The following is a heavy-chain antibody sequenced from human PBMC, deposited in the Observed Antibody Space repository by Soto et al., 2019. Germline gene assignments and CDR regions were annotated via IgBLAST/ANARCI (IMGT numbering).Heavy chain of an antibody. J-gene: IGHJ6*02. Sequence: GESLKISCKGSGYSFTSYWISWVRQMPGKGLEWMGRIDPSDSYTNYSPSFQGHVTISADKSISTAYLQWSSLKASDTAMYYCASGSSSSKYYYGMDVWGQGTTVTVS. D-gene: IGHD6-6*01. CDR3: ASGSSSSKYYYGMDV. V-gene: IGHV5-10-1*01. CDR2: IDPSDSYT. CDR1: GYSFTSYW.